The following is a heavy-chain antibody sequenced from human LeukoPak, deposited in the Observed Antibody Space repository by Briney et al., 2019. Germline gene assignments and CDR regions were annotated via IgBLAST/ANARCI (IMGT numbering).Heavy chain of an antibody. D-gene: IGHD3-10*01. CDR3: ARDDFYGSGSYYKGGAFDI. CDR1: GYSISSGYY. CDR2: IYHSGST. J-gene: IGHJ3*02. Sequence: PSETLSLTCTVSGYSISSGYYWGWIRQPPGKGLEWIGSIYHSGSTYYNPSLKSRVTISVDTSKNQFSLKLSSVTAADTAVYYCARDDFYGSGSYYKGGAFDIWGQGTMVTVSS. V-gene: IGHV4-38-2*02.